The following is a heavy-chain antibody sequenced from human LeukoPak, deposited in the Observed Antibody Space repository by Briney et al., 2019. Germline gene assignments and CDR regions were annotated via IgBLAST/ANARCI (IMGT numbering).Heavy chain of an antibody. D-gene: IGHD1-1*01. CDR1: GGSISSYY. V-gene: IGHV4-59*01. CDR3: ARDPGVTTGTYYFDS. Sequence: SETLSLTCTVSGGSISSYYWSWIRQPPGKGPERIGYIFYSGSTNYNPSLESRVTISFDTSKNQFSLKLTSVTAADTAVYYCARDPGVTTGTYYFDSWGQGSLVTVSS. J-gene: IGHJ4*02. CDR2: IFYSGST.